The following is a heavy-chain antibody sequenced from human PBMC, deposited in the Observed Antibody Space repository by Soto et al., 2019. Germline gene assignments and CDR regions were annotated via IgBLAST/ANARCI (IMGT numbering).Heavy chain of an antibody. J-gene: IGHJ5*02. Sequence: QEQLVDSGGGVVHPGRSRRLSCAASGFTFMNYAMHWVRQPPGKGLEWVALISGDGSNEYFVDSVKGRFTISRDNSRNTLYLQMNSLRDDDTAVYYCARHLSHLKSGWFDPWGQGTLVTVSS. D-gene: IGHD3-3*02. CDR2: ISGDGSNE. V-gene: IGHV3-30*04. CDR3: ARHLSHLKSGWFDP. CDR1: GFTFMNYA.